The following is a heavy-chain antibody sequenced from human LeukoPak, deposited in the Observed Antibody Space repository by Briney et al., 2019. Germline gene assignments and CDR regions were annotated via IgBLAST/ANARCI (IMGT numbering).Heavy chain of an antibody. J-gene: IGHJ4*02. CDR3: ARYCSGGNCYSGSQY. D-gene: IGHD2-15*01. Sequence: PGGSLRLSCAASGFAFTSYAMTWVRQAPGRGLEWVSTIRGSGDTYYADSVKGRFTISRDTSKNTLYLQMNNLRAEDTAVYYCARYCSGGNCYSGSQYWGQGTLVAVSS. CDR2: IRGSGDT. CDR1: GFAFTSYA. V-gene: IGHV3-23*01.